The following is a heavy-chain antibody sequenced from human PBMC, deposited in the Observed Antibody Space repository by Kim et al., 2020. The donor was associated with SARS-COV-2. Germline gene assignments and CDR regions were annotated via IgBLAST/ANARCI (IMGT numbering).Heavy chain of an antibody. CDR3: AKKGAEYGSSNYRGLAYDI. D-gene: IGHD2-2*01. CDR2: ISYDGSNK. J-gene: IGHJ3*02. CDR1: GFTFSSYV. V-gene: IGHV3-30*18. Sequence: GGSLRLSCAASGFTFSSYVMHWVRQAPGKGLEWMASISYDGSNKYYANSVKGRFTISRDHSKNTLYLQMDSLRLEDTAVYYCAKKGAEYGSSNYRGLAYDIWGQGTMVTVSS.